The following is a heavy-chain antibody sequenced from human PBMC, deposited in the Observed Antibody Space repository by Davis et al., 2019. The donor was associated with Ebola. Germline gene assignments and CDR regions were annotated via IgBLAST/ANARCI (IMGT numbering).Heavy chain of an antibody. J-gene: IGHJ4*02. D-gene: IGHD4-23*01. CDR1: GFTFSSYS. CDR3: ARGGGKDY. Sequence: PGGSLRLSCAASGFTFSSYSMNWVRQAPGKGLEWVSYITTGSSTIYFADSVKGRFAISRDDAKKSVYLQMNSLRAEDTAVYYCARGGGKDYWGQGTLVTVSS. V-gene: IGHV3-48*01. CDR2: ITTGSSTI.